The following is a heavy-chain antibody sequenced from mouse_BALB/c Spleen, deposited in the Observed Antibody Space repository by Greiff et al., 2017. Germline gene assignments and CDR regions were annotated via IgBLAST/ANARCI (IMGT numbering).Heavy chain of an antibody. Sequence: DVKLVESGGGLVKPGGSLKLSCAASGFTFSSYAMSWVRQTPEKRLEWVASISSGGSTYYPDSVKGRFTISRDNAKNNLYLQMSSLKSEDTAMYYCAREGGFAYWGQGTLVTVSA. CDR3: AREGGFAY. V-gene: IGHV5-6-5*01. J-gene: IGHJ3*01. CDR2: ISSGGST. CDR1: GFTFSSYA.